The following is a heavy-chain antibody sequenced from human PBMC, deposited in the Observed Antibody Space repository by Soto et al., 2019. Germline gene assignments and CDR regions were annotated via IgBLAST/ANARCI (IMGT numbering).Heavy chain of an antibody. V-gene: IGHV3-23*01. CDR2: ISGSDGGT. CDR1: GFTFVSFA. Sequence: EVQLLESGGGLVQPGGSLRLSCAASGFTFVSFAMSWVRQVPGKGLEWVSIISGSDGGTYYANSVKGRFTISRDDSVNTVYLQMNSLRAEDTAVYYCAKDYDGGLTGTHFDPWGQGTLVTVSS. CDR3: AKDYDGGLTGTHFDP. J-gene: IGHJ5*02. D-gene: IGHD1-20*01.